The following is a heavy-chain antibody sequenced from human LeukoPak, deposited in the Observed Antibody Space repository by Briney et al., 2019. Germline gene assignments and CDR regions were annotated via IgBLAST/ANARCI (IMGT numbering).Heavy chain of an antibody. V-gene: IGHV3-21*01. Sequence: GGSLRLSCAASGFTFSSYSMNWVRQAPGKGLEWVSSISSSSSYIYYADSVKGRFTISRDNAKNSLYLQMNSLRAEDTAVYYCARGASYYDFWSGLSFDYWGQGTLVTVSS. J-gene: IGHJ4*02. D-gene: IGHD3-3*01. CDR2: ISSSSSYI. CDR1: GFTFSSYS. CDR3: ARGASYYDFWSGLSFDY.